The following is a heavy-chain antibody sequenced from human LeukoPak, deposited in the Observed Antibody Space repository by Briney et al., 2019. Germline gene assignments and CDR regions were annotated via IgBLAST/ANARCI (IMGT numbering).Heavy chain of an antibody. J-gene: IGHJ4*02. D-gene: IGHD1-7*01. CDR3: ARSTYNWNYAVIDY. Sequence: SETLSLTCTVSGGSINSYYWSWIRQPPGKGLEWIGYIYYSGSTNYNPSLKSRVTISVDTSKNQFSLKLSSVTAADTAVYYCARSTYNWNYAVIDYWGQGTLVTVSS. CDR2: IYYSGST. CDR1: GGSINSYY. V-gene: IGHV4-59*01.